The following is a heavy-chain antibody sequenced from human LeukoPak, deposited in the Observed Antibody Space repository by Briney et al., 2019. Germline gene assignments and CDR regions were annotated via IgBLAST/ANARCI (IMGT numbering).Heavy chain of an antibody. V-gene: IGHV3-7*01. J-gene: IGHJ3*02. Sequence: PGGSLRLSCAASGLTFSNYWMSWVRQVPGQGLEWVADIKQDGSKEYYVDSVKGRFTISRDNAKNSLYLQMNSLRAEDTAVYYCARVSQLGSGAFDIWGQGTMVTVSS. CDR1: GLTFSNYW. CDR3: ARVSQLGSGAFDI. CDR2: IKQDGSKE. D-gene: IGHD1-1*01.